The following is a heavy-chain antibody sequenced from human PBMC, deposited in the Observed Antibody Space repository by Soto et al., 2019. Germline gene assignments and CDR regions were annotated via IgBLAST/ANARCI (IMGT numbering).Heavy chain of an antibody. CDR1: GFTFSSYW. J-gene: IGHJ6*03. Sequence: GGSLRLSCAASGFTFSSYWMSWVRQAPGKGLEWVANIKQDGSEKYYVDSVKGRFTISRDNAKNSLYLQMNSLRAEDTAVYYCARDAALISVPAEDYYYYMDVWGKGTTVTVSS. D-gene: IGHD2-2*01. CDR3: ARDAALISVPAEDYYYYMDV. CDR2: IKQDGSEK. V-gene: IGHV3-7*01.